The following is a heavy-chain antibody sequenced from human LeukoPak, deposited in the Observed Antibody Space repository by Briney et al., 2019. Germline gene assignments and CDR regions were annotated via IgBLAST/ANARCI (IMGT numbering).Heavy chain of an antibody. V-gene: IGHV4-39*01. CDR2: ICYSGST. CDR1: GGSISSSSYC. Sequence: PSETLSLTCTVSGGSISSSSYCWGWIRQPPGKGLEWIGSICYSGSTFYNPSLKSRVTLSVDTSKNQFSLKLSSVTAADTAVYFCARSLLWPTGTSDIWGQGTMVAVSS. J-gene: IGHJ3*02. D-gene: IGHD2-8*02. CDR3: ARSLLWPTGTSDI.